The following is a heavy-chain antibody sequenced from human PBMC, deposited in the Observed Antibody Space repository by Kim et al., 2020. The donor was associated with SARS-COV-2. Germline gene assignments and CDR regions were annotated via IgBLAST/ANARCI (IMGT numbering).Heavy chain of an antibody. CDR2: TYYRSKWYY. V-gene: IGHV6-1*01. D-gene: IGHD4-17*01. CDR1: GDSVSSDSAA. Sequence: SQTLSLTCAISGDSVSSDSAAWNWIRQSPSRGLEWLGRTYYRSKWYYDYAVSVKRRLTINPDTSKNQFSLQLNSVTPEDTAVYYCTRDRFGLRGHFDYWGQATLVTVSS. CDR3: TRDRFGLRGHFDY. J-gene: IGHJ4*02.